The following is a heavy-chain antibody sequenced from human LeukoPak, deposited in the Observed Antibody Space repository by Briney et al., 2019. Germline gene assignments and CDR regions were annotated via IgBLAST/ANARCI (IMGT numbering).Heavy chain of an antibody. D-gene: IGHD3-22*01. V-gene: IGHV4-59*08. CDR1: GGSISSSYW. CDR2: IYYSGST. Sequence: SSETLSLTCAVSGGSISSSYWWTWVRQPPGKGLEWIGYIYYSGSTNYNPSLKSRVTISVDTSKNQFSLKLSSVTAADTAAYYCARHRGDYYDINWFDPWGQGTLVTVSS. J-gene: IGHJ5*02. CDR3: ARHRGDYYDINWFDP.